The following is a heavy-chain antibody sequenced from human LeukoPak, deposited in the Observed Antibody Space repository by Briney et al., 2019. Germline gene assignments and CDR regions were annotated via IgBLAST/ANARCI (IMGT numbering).Heavy chain of an antibody. CDR1: GLTISSYS. D-gene: IGHD3-22*01. CDR3: ARRHSSGYYRGNWFDP. CDR2: ISSSSSTI. V-gene: IGHV3-48*04. J-gene: IGHJ5*02. Sequence: GGSLRLSCAASGLTISSYSMNWVRQAPGKGLQWVSYISSSSSTIYYADSVKGRFTISRDNAKNSLYLQMNSLRAEDTAVYYCARRHSSGYYRGNWFDPWGQGTLVTVSS.